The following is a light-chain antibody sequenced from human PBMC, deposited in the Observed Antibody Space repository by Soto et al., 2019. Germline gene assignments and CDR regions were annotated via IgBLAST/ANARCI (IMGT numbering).Light chain of an antibody. J-gene: IGKJ1*01. CDR3: MQPLQSWT. V-gene: IGKV2-28*01. CDR1: QSLLHSNGYNY. Sequence: EIVMIQSPLSLPVTPGEPASISCRSSQSLLHSNGYNYLDWYLQKPGQSPQLLIYLGSNRASGVPDRFSGSGSGTDFTLKISRVEAEDVGVYYCMQPLQSWTFGQGTKVDIK. CDR2: LGS.